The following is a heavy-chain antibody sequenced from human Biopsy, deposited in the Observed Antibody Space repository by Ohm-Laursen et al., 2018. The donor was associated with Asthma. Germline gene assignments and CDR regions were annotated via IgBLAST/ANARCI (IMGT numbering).Heavy chain of an antibody. CDR2: ISYDGSSI. Sequence: SLRLSCSASRFTYEMHWVRQAPGKGLEWVAVISYDGSSIYYADPVKGRFTISRDNSKNTLSLQMNSLTAEDTAVYYCAREGVAGTHIEDWGQGTLVTVSS. CDR1: RFTYE. D-gene: IGHD6-19*01. CDR3: AREGVAGTHIED. J-gene: IGHJ4*02. V-gene: IGHV3-30-3*01.